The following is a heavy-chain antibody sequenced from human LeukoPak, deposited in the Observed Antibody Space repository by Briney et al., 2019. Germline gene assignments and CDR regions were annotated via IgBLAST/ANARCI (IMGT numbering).Heavy chain of an antibody. CDR2: IKSKTDGGTT. V-gene: IGHV3-15*01. D-gene: IGHD1-26*01. CDR3: TPHFTWGATGGFDY. CDR1: GFTFSNAR. J-gene: IGHJ4*02. Sequence: GGSLRLSCAASGFTFSNARMSWVRRAPGKGLEWVGLIKSKTDGGTTDYAAPVKGRFTISKDDSKNTLYLQMNSLKTEDTAVYYCTPHFTWGATGGFDYWGQGTLVTVSS.